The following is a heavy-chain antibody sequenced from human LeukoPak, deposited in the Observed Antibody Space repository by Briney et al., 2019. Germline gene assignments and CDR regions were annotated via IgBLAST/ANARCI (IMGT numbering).Heavy chain of an antibody. D-gene: IGHD3-10*01. CDR1: GYTFTGYY. Sequence: ASVKVSCKASGYTFTGYYMHWVRQAPGQGLEWMGRINPNSGGTDYAQKFQGRVTMTRATSISTAYMELSRLRSDDTAVYYCARTGYGSGSYNYYFDYWGQGTLVTVSS. V-gene: IGHV1-2*06. J-gene: IGHJ4*02. CDR3: ARTGYGSGSYNYYFDY. CDR2: INPNSGGT.